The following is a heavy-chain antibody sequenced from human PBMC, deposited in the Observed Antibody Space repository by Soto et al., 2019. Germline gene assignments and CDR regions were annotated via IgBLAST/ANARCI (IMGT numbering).Heavy chain of an antibody. D-gene: IGHD2-2*01. CDR1: GYSFTSYG. CDR2: ISSHNNNT. Sequence: ASVKVSCKASGYSFTSYGFSWVRQAPGQGPEWMGWISSHNNNTKYAQKLQGRVTMTTDTSTSTAYLELRSLRSDDTAVYYCASLPIGDQGYYYHGLDVWGQGTTVTVSS. J-gene: IGHJ6*02. V-gene: IGHV1-18*01. CDR3: ASLPIGDQGYYYHGLDV.